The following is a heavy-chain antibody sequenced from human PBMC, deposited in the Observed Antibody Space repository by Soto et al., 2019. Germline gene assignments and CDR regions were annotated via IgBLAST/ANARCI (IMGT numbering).Heavy chain of an antibody. D-gene: IGHD3-10*01. CDR2: INHSGST. J-gene: IGHJ6*02. V-gene: IGHV4-34*01. CDR1: GGSFSGYY. Sequence: QVQLQQWGAGLLKPSETLSLTCAVYGGSFSGYYWSWIRQPPGKGLEWIGEINHSGSTNYNPSLKSRVTISVDPSKNQLSLKLSSVTAADTAVYYCARDRGYYGSGSGMDVWGQGTTVTVSS. CDR3: ARDRGYYGSGSGMDV.